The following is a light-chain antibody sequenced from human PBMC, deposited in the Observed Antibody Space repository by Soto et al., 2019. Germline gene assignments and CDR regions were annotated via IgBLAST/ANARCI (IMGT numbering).Light chain of an antibody. CDR3: AAWDDRVSGYV. CDR2: NNN. Sequence: QSVLTQPPSTSGTPGQRVTISCSGISSNIGSSYVFWFQHLPGTAPKLLMYNNNQRPSGVPDRVSASKSGTSASLAISGLRSEDEADYYCAAWDDRVSGYVFGTGTKVTVL. J-gene: IGLJ1*01. V-gene: IGLV1-47*02. CDR1: SSNIGSSY.